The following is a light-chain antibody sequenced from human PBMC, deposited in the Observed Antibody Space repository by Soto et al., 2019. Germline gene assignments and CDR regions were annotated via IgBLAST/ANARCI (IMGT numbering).Light chain of an antibody. CDR1: QSVASN. J-gene: IGKJ2*01. CDR2: GAS. CDR3: QQYNNWPPYT. V-gene: IGKV3-15*01. Sequence: EILRTQSPATRSMSPGERATLSGRASQSVASNLAWYQQKPGQVPRLLIYGASTRATGIPARCSGSGSGTEFTIIISRLESEDFGVDYCQQYNNWPPYTFGQGTKLEIK.